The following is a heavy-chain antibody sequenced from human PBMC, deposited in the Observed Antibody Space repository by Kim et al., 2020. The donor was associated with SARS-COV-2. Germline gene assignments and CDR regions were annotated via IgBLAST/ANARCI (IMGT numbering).Heavy chain of an antibody. Sequence: GGSLRLSCAASGFTFSSYGMHWVRQALGKGLEWVAVISYDGSNKYYADSVKGRFTISRDNSKNTLYLQMNSLRAEDTAVYYCEKELPPFLGYCSGGSCRHLYSYYGMDVSLQGTTVTDSS. CDR3: EKELPPFLGYCSGGSCRHLYSYYGMDV. J-gene: IGHJ6*02. D-gene: IGHD2-15*01. CDR2: ISYDGSNK. CDR1: GFTFSSYG. V-gene: IGHV3-30*18.